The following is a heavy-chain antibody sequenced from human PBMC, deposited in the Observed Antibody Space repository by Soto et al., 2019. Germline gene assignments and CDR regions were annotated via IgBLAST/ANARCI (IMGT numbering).Heavy chain of an antibody. CDR1: GGSISPYY. CDR2: IFHTGTP. J-gene: IGHJ4*02. V-gene: IGHV4-59*01. D-gene: IGHD6-19*01. CDR3: AREASVGTSPFSNSGWYGYFDY. Sequence: XETLYLRCTVSGGSISPYYWSWIRHPPGGGLEWIGYIFHTGTPRYSPSLESRVTISVDSSKNQVYLKLTSVTAAETAVYFCAREASVGTSPFSNSGWYGYFDYWGPGALVTVSS.